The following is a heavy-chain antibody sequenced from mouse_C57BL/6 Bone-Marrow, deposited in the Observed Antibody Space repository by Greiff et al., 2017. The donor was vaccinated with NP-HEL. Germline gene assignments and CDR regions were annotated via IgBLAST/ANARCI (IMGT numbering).Heavy chain of an antibody. CDR3: ARSDYYGNPPSYFDY. J-gene: IGHJ2*01. CDR2: INPNYGTT. V-gene: IGHV1-39*01. CDR1: GYSFTDYN. Sequence: EVKVVESGPELVKPGASVKISCKASGYSFTDYNMNWVKQSNGKSLEWIGVINPNYGTTSYNQKFKGKATLTVDQSSSTAYMQLNSLTSEDSAVYYCARSDYYGNPPSYFDYWGQGTTLTVSS. D-gene: IGHD2-1*01.